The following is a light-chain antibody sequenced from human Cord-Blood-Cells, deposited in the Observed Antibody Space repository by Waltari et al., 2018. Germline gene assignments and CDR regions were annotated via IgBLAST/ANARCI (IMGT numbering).Light chain of an antibody. CDR1: PSVLYSSNNKNY. Sequence: DLVMTPSPDSLAVSLGERATIHCKSSPSVLYSSNNKNYLAWYQQKPGQPPKLLIYRASTRESGVPDRFSGSGSGTDFTLTISSLQAEDVAVYYCQQYYSTPPTFGQGTKVEIK. J-gene: IGKJ1*01. V-gene: IGKV4-1*01. CDR3: QQYYSTPPT. CDR2: RAS.